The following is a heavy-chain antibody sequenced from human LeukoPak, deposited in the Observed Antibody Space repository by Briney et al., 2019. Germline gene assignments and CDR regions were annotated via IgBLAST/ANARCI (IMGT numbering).Heavy chain of an antibody. V-gene: IGHV1-2*02. CDR1: GYTFTGYY. CDR3: ARFYNFYGDYSFDH. CDR2: INPNSGGT. D-gene: IGHD4-17*01. Sequence: ASVKVSCKASGYTFTGYYMHWVRQAPGQGLEWMGWINPNSGGTNYAQKFQGRVAMTRDTSIRTAYMELSRLRSDDTAVYYCARFYNFYGDYSFDHWGQGTLVTVSS. J-gene: IGHJ4*02.